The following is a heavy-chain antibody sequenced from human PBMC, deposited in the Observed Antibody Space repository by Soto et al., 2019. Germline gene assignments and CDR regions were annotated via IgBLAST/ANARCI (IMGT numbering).Heavy chain of an antibody. D-gene: IGHD2-2*01. J-gene: IGHJ4*02. V-gene: IGHV3-7*03. Sequence: GGSLRLSCEASGFTFSGYWMSWVRQAPGKGPEWVANIKFDGSEKQYADSVRGRFTISRDNSRSSLSLQMNSLRAGDTAVYYCVKDGGYCSSSTCYAPRNHYFDSWGQGTLVTVSS. CDR1: GFTFSGYW. CDR2: IKFDGSEK. CDR3: VKDGGYCSSSTCYAPRNHYFDS.